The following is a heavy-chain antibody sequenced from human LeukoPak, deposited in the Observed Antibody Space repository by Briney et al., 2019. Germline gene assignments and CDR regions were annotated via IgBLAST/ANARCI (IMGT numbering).Heavy chain of an antibody. Sequence: PSETLSLTCTVSGGSISSYYWSWIRQPPGKGLEWIGYIYYSGSTNYDPSLKSRVTISVDTSKNQFSLKLSSVTAADTAVYYCAGRMGGSGFDPWGQGTLVTVSS. CDR3: AGRMGGSGFDP. D-gene: IGHD3-10*01. CDR2: IYYSGST. J-gene: IGHJ5*02. CDR1: GGSISSYY. V-gene: IGHV4-59*08.